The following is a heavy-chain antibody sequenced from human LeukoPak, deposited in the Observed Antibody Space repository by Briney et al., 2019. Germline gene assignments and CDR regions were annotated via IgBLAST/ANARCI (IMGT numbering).Heavy chain of an antibody. CDR2: IYSGDSDT. V-gene: IGHV5-51*01. CDR3: TRQRYSGNRWFDS. J-gene: IGHJ5*01. Sequence: GESLKISCKGSGYSFTDYWIGWVRQMPGEGLEWMGIIYSGDSDTRYSPSFQGQVTISADKSINTAYLQWSSLKASDTAMYYCTRQRYSGNRWFDSCGQGTLVTVSS. CDR1: GYSFTDYW. D-gene: IGHD5-12*01.